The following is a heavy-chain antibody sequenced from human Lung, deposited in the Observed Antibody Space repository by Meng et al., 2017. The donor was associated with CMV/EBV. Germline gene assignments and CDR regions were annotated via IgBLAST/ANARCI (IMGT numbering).Heavy chain of an antibody. CDR1: GGAVSDGNYH. D-gene: IGHD5-12*01. CDR2: TWSGRGT. V-gene: IGHV4-61*01. CDR3: ATLIAGYGGRGS. J-gene: IGHJ4*02. Sequence: SETLSLXCIVSGGAVSDGNYHWNWVRQPPGKGLEWIGQTWSGRGTYYSPSLESRLTISVDTSKNQFSLHLTSVTAADTAIYYCATLIAGYGGRGSWGGGTLVTVSS.